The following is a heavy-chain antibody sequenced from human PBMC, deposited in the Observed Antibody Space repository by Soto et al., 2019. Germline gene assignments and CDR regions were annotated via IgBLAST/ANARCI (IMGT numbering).Heavy chain of an antibody. CDR3: AKDPNGDYIGAFDD. J-gene: IGHJ4*02. Sequence: EVPLLESGGDLVQPGGSLRLSCVASGFDFSNYAVTWVRQAQGKGLEWVSSISRSSRVIYYADSVKGRFIISRDNSKNTLYLQMNSLRAEDTARYYCAKDPNGDYIGAFDDWGQGTLVTVSS. V-gene: IGHV3-23*01. CDR2: ISRSSRVI. D-gene: IGHD4-17*01. CDR1: GFDFSNYA.